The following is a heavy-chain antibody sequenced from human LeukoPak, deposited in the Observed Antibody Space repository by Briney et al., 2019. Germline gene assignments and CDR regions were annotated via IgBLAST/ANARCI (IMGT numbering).Heavy chain of an antibody. CDR3: ARERSGLGELSLYYFDY. CDR2: ISAYNGNT. Sequence: GASVKVSCKASGGTFSTYAISWVRQAPGQGLEWMGWISAYNGNTNYAQKLQGRVTMTTDTSTSTAYMELRSLRSDDTAVYYCARERSGLGELSLYYFDYWGQGTLVTVSS. D-gene: IGHD3-16*02. CDR1: GGTFSTYA. J-gene: IGHJ4*02. V-gene: IGHV1-18*01.